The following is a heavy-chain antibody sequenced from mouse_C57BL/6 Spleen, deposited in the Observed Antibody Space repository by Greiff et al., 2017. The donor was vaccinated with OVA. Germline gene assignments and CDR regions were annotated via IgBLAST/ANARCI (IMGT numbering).Heavy chain of an antibody. J-gene: IGHJ4*01. CDR2: INPSNGGT. V-gene: IGHV1-53*01. CDR3: ARWTLYYAMDY. CDR1: GYTFTSYW. Sequence: QVQLQQPGTELVKPGASVKLSCKASGYTFTSYWMHWVKQRPGQGLKWIGNINPSNGGTNYNEKFKSKATLTVDKSSSTAYMQLSSLPSEDSAVYDCARWTLYYAMDYWGQGNSDTVSS.